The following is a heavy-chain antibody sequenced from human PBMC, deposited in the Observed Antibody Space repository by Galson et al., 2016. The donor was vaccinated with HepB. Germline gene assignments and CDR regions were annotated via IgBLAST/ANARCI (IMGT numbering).Heavy chain of an antibody. D-gene: IGHD5-18*01. CDR2: INPGDSYS. Sequence: QSGAEVKKPGESLKISCQASGYSFSVYWIAWVRQMPGQGLEWVGIINPGDSYSTYSPSFQGQVTISADKSINTAYLQWSSLKASDTAIYYCARQAAMVRRGEDSPYGMDVWGQGTMVTVTS. CDR3: ARQAAMVRRGEDSPYGMDV. J-gene: IGHJ6*02. CDR1: GYSFSVYW. V-gene: IGHV5-51*01.